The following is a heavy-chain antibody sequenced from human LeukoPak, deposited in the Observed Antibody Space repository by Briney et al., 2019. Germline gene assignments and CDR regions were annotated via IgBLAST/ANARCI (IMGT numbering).Heavy chain of an antibody. J-gene: IGHJ6*02. V-gene: IGHV3-43*02. CDR1: GFTFDVYA. CDR3: AKDTVIYYYGMDV. Sequence: GGSLRLSCAASGFTFDVYAMHWVRQAPGKGLEWVSLISGDGGSTYYADSVKGRFTISRDNSKNSLYLQMNILRTEDTALYYSAKDTVIYYYGMDVWGQGTTVTVSS. CDR2: ISGDGGST. D-gene: IGHD2-21*01.